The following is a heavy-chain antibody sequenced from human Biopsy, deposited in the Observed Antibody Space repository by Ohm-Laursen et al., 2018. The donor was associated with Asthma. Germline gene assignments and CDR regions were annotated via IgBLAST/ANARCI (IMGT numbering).Heavy chain of an antibody. V-gene: IGHV2-5*02. D-gene: IGHD3-9*01. J-gene: IGHJ5*02. CDR2: IYWDDYN. CDR1: GFSLRTPGVG. Sequence: ATQTLSLTSSFSGFSLRTPGVGVGWIRQSPGKALEGLALIYWDDYNLFRPSLKRRLTITKDPSKNQVVLTMTKMDPVDSGTYYCALSQDSGFDDHSPSWFDPWGQGTLVTVSS. CDR3: ALSQDSGFDDHSPSWFDP.